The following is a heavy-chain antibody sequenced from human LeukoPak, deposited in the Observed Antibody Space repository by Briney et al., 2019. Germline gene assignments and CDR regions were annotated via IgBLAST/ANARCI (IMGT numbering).Heavy chain of an antibody. Sequence: SGGSLRLSCAASGFTVSSNYMSWVRQAPGKGLEWVSEIYSDVSTYYAASVKGRFSISRDNSKNTVYLQMNSLRAEDTAVYYCARELREHGVFDIWGQGTMVTVSS. D-gene: IGHD1-26*01. CDR2: IYSDVST. J-gene: IGHJ3*02. CDR3: ARELREHGVFDI. V-gene: IGHV3-53*01. CDR1: GFTVSSNY.